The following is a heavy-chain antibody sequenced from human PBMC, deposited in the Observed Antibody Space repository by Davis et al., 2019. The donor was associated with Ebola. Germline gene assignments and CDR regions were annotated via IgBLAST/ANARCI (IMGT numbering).Heavy chain of an antibody. CDR3: ARGYCSGGSCPGYFGY. Sequence: GESLKISCKGSGYSFTSYWIGWVRQMPGKGLEWMGTIYPGDSDTRYSPSFQGQFTISADKSISTAYLQWSSLKASDTAMYYCARGYCSGGSCPGYFGYWGQGTLVTVSS. J-gene: IGHJ4*02. D-gene: IGHD2-15*01. V-gene: IGHV5-51*01. CDR1: GYSFTSYW. CDR2: IYPGDSDT.